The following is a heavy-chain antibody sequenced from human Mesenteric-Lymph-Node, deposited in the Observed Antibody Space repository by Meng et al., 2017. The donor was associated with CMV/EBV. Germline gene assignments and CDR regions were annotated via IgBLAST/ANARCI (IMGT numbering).Heavy chain of an antibody. D-gene: IGHD2-2*01. J-gene: IGHJ4*02. CDR1: GYSFTSYW. CDR2: IYPGDSDT. CDR3: ARGSSTSIYSYGLY. Sequence: KVSCKGSGYSFTSYWIGWVRQMPGKGLEWMGIIYPGDSDTRYSPSFQGQATISADKSISTAYLQWSSLKASDTAMYYCARGSSTSIYSYGLYWGQGTLVTVSS. V-gene: IGHV5-51*01.